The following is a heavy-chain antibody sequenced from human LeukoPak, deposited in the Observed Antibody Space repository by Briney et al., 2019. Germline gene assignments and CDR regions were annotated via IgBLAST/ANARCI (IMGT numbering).Heavy chain of an antibody. CDR3: ARENPYCSSTSCYQGHYFDY. CDR2: IYYGGST. D-gene: IGHD2-2*01. V-gene: IGHV4-30-4*01. CDR1: GGSISSGDYY. Sequence: PSQTLSLTCTVSGGSISSGDYYWSWIRQPPGKGLEWIGYIYYGGSTYYNPSLKSRVTISVDTSKNQFSLKLSSVTAADTAVYYCARENPYCSSTSCYQGHYFDYWGQGTLVTASS. J-gene: IGHJ4*02.